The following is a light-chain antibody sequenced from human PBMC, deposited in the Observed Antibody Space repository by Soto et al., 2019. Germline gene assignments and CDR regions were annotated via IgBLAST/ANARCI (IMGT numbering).Light chain of an antibody. V-gene: IGKV1-39*01. CDR2: AAS. Sequence: DILMTQSPSSLSASIGDRVTITCRASQSVTSNLNWYQQKFGETPKLLMYAASNLQGGVPSRFSGSGSGTDFTLTISSLQPEDFATYYCQQYYSSPYTFGQGTKLEV. CDR1: QSVTSN. CDR3: QQYYSSPYT. J-gene: IGKJ2*01.